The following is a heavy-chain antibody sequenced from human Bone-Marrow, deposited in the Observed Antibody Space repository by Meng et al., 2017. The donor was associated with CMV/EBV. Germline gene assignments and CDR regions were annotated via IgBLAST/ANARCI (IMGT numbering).Heavy chain of an antibody. V-gene: IGHV3-21*01. CDR2: ITSGSRYI. CDR1: GFTFSNAW. CDR3: ARGRRIVGTIVQYYFDY. Sequence: GGSLRLSCAASGFTFSNAWMSWVRQAPGKGLEWVSSITSGSRYIYYADSVKGRFTVSRDNARNSLYLQMNSLRAEDTAVYYCARGRRIVGTIVQYYFDYWGQGTLVTVSS. D-gene: IGHD5-12*01. J-gene: IGHJ4*02.